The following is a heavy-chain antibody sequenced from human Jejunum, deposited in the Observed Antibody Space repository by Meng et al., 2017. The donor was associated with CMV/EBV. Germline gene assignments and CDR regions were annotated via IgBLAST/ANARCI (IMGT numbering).Heavy chain of an antibody. Sequence: LLGSGGGLVRPGVSLRLSCAASGLTFRNYGMSWVRQAPGKGLEWVSSISGSGDSTNYADSVKGRFTISRDNSKNTLDLQMNSLRADDTAVYYCAKNYDFPDWGQGTLVTVSS. CDR3: AKNYDFPD. V-gene: IGHV3-23*01. D-gene: IGHD3-3*01. CDR1: GLTFRNYG. CDR2: ISGSGDST. J-gene: IGHJ4*02.